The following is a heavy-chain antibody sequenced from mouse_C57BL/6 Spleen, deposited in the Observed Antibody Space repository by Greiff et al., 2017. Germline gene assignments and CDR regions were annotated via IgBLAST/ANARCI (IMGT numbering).Heavy chain of an antibody. J-gene: IGHJ1*03. CDR1: GYTFTSYW. D-gene: IGHD2-4*01. CDR2: IHPSDSDT. Sequence: QVQLQQPGAELVKPGASVKVSCKASGYTFTSYWMHWVKQRPGQGLEWIGRIHPSDSDTNYNQKFKGTATLTVDKSSSTAYMQLSSLPADDSAVCYCTIPDYDYRDFDVWGTGTTVTVSS. V-gene: IGHV1-74*01. CDR3: TIPDYDYRDFDV.